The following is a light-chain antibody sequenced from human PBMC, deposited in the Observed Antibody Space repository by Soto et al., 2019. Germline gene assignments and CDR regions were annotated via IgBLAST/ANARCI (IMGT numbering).Light chain of an antibody. V-gene: IGLV2-14*03. CDR3: SSYTTSKSYV. Sequence: QSVLTQPASVSGSSGHSITISCTGTSSDIGNYNYVSWYQQHPGKAPKLMISAVSNRPSGVSSRFSGSKSGNTASLTISGLQAEDEADYYCSSYTTSKSYVFGTGTKVTVL. CDR1: SSDIGNYNY. CDR2: AVS. J-gene: IGLJ1*01.